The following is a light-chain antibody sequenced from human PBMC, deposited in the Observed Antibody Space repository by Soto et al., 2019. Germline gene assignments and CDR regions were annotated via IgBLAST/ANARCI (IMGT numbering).Light chain of an antibody. CDR1: QSISNR. CDR2: GAS. CDR3: QHYNDWPPTWT. J-gene: IGKJ1*01. V-gene: IGKV3-15*01. Sequence: EIVMTQSPATLSVSPGERATLYCSASQSISNRLAWYQQKPGQAPRVLIYGASTRATGIPARFSGSGSGTEFTLTISSLQSEDFAVYFCQHYNDWPPTWTFGQGTKVDIK.